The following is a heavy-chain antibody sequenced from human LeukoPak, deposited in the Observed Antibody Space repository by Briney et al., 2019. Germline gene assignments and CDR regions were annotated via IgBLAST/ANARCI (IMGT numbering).Heavy chain of an antibody. CDR3: ARGRLQLWSFPVPYNPYAIDV. V-gene: IGHV4-34*01. CDR2: SNHFGST. J-gene: IGHJ6*02. Sequence: SETLSLTCAVSGESFSVCFWTWIRQPPGKGLEWIGESNHFGSTDYNPSLKSRVTISVDTSKKQFSLNVRSVTDADTAVYFCARGRLQLWSFPVPYNPYAIDVWGQGTTVTVSS. D-gene: IGHD5-18*01. CDR1: GESFSVCF.